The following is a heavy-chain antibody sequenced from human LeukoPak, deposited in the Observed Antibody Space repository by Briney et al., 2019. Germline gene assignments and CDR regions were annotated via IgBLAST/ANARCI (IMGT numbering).Heavy chain of an antibody. Sequence: PGGSLRLSCAASGFTFTPYAMNWVRQAPGKGLAWVAIIWNDGSYKYYGDSVKGRFTISRDNSKNTLYLQMNGLRAEDTAIYYCARVLAWGTGWWENAFDIWGQGTTVTVSS. CDR3: ARVLAWGTGWWENAFDI. CDR2: IWNDGSYK. CDR1: GFTFTPYA. D-gene: IGHD6-19*01. J-gene: IGHJ3*02. V-gene: IGHV3-33*08.